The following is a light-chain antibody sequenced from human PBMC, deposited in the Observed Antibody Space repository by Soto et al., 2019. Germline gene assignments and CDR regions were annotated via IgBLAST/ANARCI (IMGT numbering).Light chain of an antibody. Sequence: DIQMTQSPSSLSASVGDRVTITCRASQGISNYLAWYQQQPGKVPKLLIYAASTLQSGVPSRFSGSGSGTDFTLTLSRLQPEDVSTYSCQKYNSAPPFTFGPGTKVDI. CDR1: QGISNY. J-gene: IGKJ3*01. CDR3: QKYNSAPPFT. V-gene: IGKV1-27*01. CDR2: AAS.